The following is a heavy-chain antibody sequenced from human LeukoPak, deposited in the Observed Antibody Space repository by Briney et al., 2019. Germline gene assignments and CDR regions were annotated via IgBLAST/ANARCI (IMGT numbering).Heavy chain of an antibody. D-gene: IGHD3-10*01. J-gene: IGHJ6*03. V-gene: IGHV3-23*01. Sequence: PGGSLRLSCAASGFTFSSYGMSWVRQAPGKGLEWVSAISGSGGSTYYADSMKGRFTISRDNAKNSLYLQMNSLRAEDTAVYYCARDRFDYYGSGTTYYYYYMDVWGKGTTVTVSS. CDR1: GFTFSSYG. CDR2: ISGSGGST. CDR3: ARDRFDYYGSGTTYYYYYMDV.